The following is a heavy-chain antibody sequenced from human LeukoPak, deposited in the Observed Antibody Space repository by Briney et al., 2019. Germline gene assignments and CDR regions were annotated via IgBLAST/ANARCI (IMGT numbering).Heavy chain of an antibody. CDR1: GFTFSSYG. V-gene: IGHV3-30*18. D-gene: IGHD3-3*01. CDR2: ISYDGSNK. J-gene: IGHJ3*02. Sequence: GGSLRLSCAASGFTFSSYGMHWVRQAPGKGLEWVAVISYDGSNKYYADSVKGRFTISRDNSKNTLYLQMNSLRAEDTAVYYCVKVLRFYDAFDIWGQGTMVTVSS. CDR3: VKVLRFYDAFDI.